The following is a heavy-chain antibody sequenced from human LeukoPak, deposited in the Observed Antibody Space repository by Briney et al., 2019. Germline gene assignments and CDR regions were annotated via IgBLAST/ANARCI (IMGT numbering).Heavy chain of an antibody. CDR3: ACSYGDYGALDY. CDR1: GGSISSYY. J-gene: IGHJ4*02. Sequence: SVTLSLTCAVSGGSISSYYWSWIRQPPGKGLEWIGYIYYSGSTNYNPSLKSRVTISVDTSKNQFSLKLSSVTAADTAVYYCACSYGDYGALDYWGQGTLVTVSS. V-gene: IGHV4-59*01. CDR2: IYYSGST. D-gene: IGHD4-17*01.